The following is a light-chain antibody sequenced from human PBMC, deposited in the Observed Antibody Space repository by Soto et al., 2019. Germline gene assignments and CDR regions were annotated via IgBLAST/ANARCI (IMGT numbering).Light chain of an antibody. Sequence: DIQMTQSPSSVSASVGDRVTITCRASQGINKWLAWYQQKPGKAPKLLISAASSLQSGVPSRFSGSVSGTDFTLSISSRQPEDFATYYCQQANSFPLTFGGGTKVETK. CDR2: AAS. J-gene: IGKJ4*01. CDR1: QGINKW. V-gene: IGKV1-12*01. CDR3: QQANSFPLT.